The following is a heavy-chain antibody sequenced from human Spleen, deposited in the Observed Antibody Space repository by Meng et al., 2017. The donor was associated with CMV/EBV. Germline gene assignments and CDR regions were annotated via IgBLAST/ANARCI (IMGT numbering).Heavy chain of an antibody. Sequence: ASVKVSCKASGSTFTAYAISWVRQAPGQGLEWMGWISGHTGNTKYVERLQDRVSMTTDTSTNTAYMELKNLTSDDTALYYCAAGRTVYFDYWGRGTWVTVSS. CDR3: AAGRTVYFDY. CDR1: GSTFTAYA. J-gene: IGHJ4*02. D-gene: IGHD4-17*01. V-gene: IGHV1-18*01. CDR2: ISGHTGNT.